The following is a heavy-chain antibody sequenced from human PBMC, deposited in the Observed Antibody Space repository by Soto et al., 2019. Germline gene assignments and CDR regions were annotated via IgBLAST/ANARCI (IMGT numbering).Heavy chain of an antibody. J-gene: IGHJ4*02. Sequence: QLQLQESGPGLVKPSETLSLTCTVSCGSISSSSYYWGWIRQPPGKGLEWIGSIYYSGSTYYNPSLKSRVTISVDTSKNQFSLKLSSVTAADTAVYYCARQNGNRGWIDYWGQGTLVTVSS. V-gene: IGHV4-39*01. CDR1: CGSISSSSYY. D-gene: IGHD6-19*01. CDR2: IYYSGST. CDR3: ARQNGNRGWIDY.